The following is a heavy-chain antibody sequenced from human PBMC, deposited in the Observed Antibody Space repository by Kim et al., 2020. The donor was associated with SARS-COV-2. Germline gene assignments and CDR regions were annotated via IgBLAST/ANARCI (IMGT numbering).Heavy chain of an antibody. V-gene: IGHV1-69*04. D-gene: IGHD3-22*01. CDR2: IIPILGIA. CDR3: AREGYDSSGYKIGAFDY. J-gene: IGHJ4*02. Sequence: SVKVSCKASGGTFSSYAISWVRQAPGQGLEWMGRIIPILGIANYAQKFQGRVTITADKSTSTAYMELSSLRSEDTDVYYCAREGYDSSGYKIGAFDYWGQGTLVTVSS. CDR1: GGTFSSYA.